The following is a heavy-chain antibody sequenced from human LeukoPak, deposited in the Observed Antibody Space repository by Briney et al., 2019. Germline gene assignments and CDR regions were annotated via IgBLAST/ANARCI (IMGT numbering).Heavy chain of an antibody. CDR3: ARGPPPDFDY. Sequence: PSETLSLTCTFSGDVMSNAFWSWLRQPAGKGLEWIGRIHPSGSTNYNPSLKSRVTLSVDTSKNQFSLKLSSVTAADTAVYYCARGPPPDFDYWGRGTLVTVSS. J-gene: IGHJ4*02. CDR2: IHPSGST. V-gene: IGHV4-4*07. CDR1: GDVMSNAF.